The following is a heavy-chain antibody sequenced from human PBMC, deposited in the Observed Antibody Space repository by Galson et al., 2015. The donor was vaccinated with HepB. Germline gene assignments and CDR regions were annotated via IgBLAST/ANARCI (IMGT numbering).Heavy chain of an antibody. V-gene: IGHV3-30*03. J-gene: IGHJ4*02. CDR1: GFGISIYG. Sequence: SLRLSCAASGFGISIYGMHWVRQVPGKGLEWVAVISYDGRNPFYADSVKGRFTISRDNSKNTAYLQMNSLRAEDTAVYYCVAAVAGTRAPIDYWGQGTLVTVSS. D-gene: IGHD6-19*01. CDR3: VAAVAGTRAPIDY. CDR2: ISYDGRNP.